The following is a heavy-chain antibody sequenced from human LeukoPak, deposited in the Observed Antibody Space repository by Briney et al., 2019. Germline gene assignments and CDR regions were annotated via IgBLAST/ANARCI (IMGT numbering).Heavy chain of an antibody. CDR1: GGSMRNENYD. V-gene: IGHV4-39*01. D-gene: IGHD3-3*01. CDR3: ARHFHYDFWSGYYRQNRQNRDHYYYMDV. CDR2: IFYSGGA. Sequence: SETLSLTCTISGGSMRNENYDWGWIRQPPGKGLEWIGSIFYSGGADYNPSLRSRVTMSIETSNNQLSLKLSSVTAADTAVYYCARHFHYDFWSGYYRQNRQNRDHYYYMDVWGKGTTVTVSS. J-gene: IGHJ6*03.